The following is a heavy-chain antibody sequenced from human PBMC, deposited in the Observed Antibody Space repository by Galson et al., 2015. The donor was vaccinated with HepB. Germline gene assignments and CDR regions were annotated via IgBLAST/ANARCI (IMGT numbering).Heavy chain of an antibody. J-gene: IGHJ4*02. CDR2: ISSSTIYT. CDR3: ARVADSHYGDHTHFDH. CDR1: GFTFSDYY. V-gene: IGHV3-11*05. Sequence: SLRLSCAASGFTFSDYYMSWIRQAPGKGLEWLAYISSSTIYTNYADPVKGRFTISRDNVKNSMSLQMNSLRAEETAVYYCARVADSHYGDHTHFDHWGQGALVTVSS. D-gene: IGHD4-17*01.